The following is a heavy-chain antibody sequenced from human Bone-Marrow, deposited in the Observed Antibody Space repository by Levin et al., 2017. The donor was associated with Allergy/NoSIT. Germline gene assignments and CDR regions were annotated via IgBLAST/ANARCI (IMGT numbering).Heavy chain of an antibody. Sequence: SVKVSCKASGGTFSSYAISWVRQAPGQGLEWMGGIIPIFGTANYAQKFQGRVTITADESTSTAYMELSSLRSEDTAVYYCARASEYQLLPYYYYYMDVWGKGTTVTVSS. CDR1: GGTFSSYA. J-gene: IGHJ6*03. CDR3: ARASEYQLLPYYYYYMDV. CDR2: IIPIFGTA. V-gene: IGHV1-69*13. D-gene: IGHD2-2*01.